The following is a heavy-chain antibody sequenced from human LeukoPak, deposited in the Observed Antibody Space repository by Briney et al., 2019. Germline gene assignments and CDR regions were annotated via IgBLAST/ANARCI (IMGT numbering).Heavy chain of an antibody. D-gene: IGHD3-22*01. Sequence: GGSLRLSCAASGFSFSTYGMSWVRQAPGKGLEWVSSVSRSGGSSYYGDSVKGRFTISRDNSKNTLYLQMNSLRVEDTAEYYCAKDHHYDSSDYGRYYYYGMDVWGQGTTVTVSS. V-gene: IGHV3-23*01. CDR3: AKDHHYDSSDYGRYYYYGMDV. CDR1: GFSFSTYG. J-gene: IGHJ6*02. CDR2: VSRSGGSS.